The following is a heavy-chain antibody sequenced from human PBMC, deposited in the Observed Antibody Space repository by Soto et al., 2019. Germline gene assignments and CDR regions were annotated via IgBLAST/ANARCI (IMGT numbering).Heavy chain of an antibody. CDR2: ISYDGSNK. CDR3: AKDLQRELIDY. CDR1: GFTFSSYG. J-gene: IGHJ4*02. V-gene: IGHV3-30*18. D-gene: IGHD1-26*01. Sequence: GGSLRLSCAASGFTFSSYGMHWVRQAPGKGLEWVAVISYDGSNKYYADSVKGRFTISRDNSKNTLYLQMNSLRAEDTAVYYCAKDLQRELIDYWGQGTLVTVSS.